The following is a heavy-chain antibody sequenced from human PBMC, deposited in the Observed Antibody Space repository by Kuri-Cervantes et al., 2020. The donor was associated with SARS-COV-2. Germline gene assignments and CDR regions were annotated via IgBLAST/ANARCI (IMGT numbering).Heavy chain of an antibody. CDR1: GEAFSGYY. D-gene: IGHD3-22*01. V-gene: IGHV4-34*01. CDR2: VNHRGDT. CDR3: ARDPNYYDSSGYYYFDY. Sequence: SETLSLTCAFYGEAFSGYYWTWIRQSPGKGLEWIGEVNHRGDTNYNPSLKSRVTISVDTSKNQFSLKLSSVTAADTAVYYCARDPNYYDSSGYYYFDYWGQGTLVTVSS. J-gene: IGHJ4*02.